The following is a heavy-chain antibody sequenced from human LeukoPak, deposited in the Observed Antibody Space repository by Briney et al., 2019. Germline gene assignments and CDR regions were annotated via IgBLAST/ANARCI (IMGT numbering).Heavy chain of an antibody. D-gene: IGHD4-17*01. CDR1: GFIFGSYG. J-gene: IGHJ4*02. Sequence: PGGSLRLSCAASGFIFGSYGMHWVRQAPGKGLEWVAFTPYHGVSRYYTESVKGRFTISRDNSKSTLYLRMNSLRMENTAVYYCAKDRHGDYTSDYWGQGTLVIVSS. CDR2: TPYHGVSR. CDR3: AKDRHGDYTSDY. V-gene: IGHV3-30*02.